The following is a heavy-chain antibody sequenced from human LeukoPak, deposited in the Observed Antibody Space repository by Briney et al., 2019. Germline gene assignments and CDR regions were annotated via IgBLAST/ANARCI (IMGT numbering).Heavy chain of an antibody. Sequence: ASVKVSCKASGYTFTSSGISWVRLAPGQGLEWMGWINTYNGNTNYAQKLQGRVTMTRDTSTSTVYMELSSLRSEDTAVYYCARATYSQVVPAAESYYYYGMDVWGQGTTVTVSS. D-gene: IGHD2-2*01. J-gene: IGHJ6*02. CDR2: INTYNGNT. CDR1: GYTFTSSG. CDR3: ARATYSQVVPAAESYYYYGMDV. V-gene: IGHV1-18*01.